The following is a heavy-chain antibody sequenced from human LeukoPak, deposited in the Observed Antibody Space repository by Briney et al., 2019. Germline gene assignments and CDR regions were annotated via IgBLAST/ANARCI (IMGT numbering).Heavy chain of an antibody. CDR1: GYTFTSYA. J-gene: IGHJ3*02. Sequence: GASVKVSCKASGYTFTSYAMHWVRQAPGQRLEWMGWINAGNGNTKYSQKFQGRVTNTRDTSASTAYMELSRLRSDDTAVYYCARALRYDYSTTAQPRAFDIWGQGTMVTVSS. D-gene: IGHD4-11*01. V-gene: IGHV1-3*01. CDR3: ARALRYDYSTTAQPRAFDI. CDR2: INAGNGNT.